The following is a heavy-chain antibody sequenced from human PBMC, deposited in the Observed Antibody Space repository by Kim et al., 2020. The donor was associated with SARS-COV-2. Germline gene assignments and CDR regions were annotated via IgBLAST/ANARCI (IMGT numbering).Heavy chain of an antibody. J-gene: IGHJ4*02. Sequence: SETLSLTCAVYGGSFSGYYWSWIRQPPGKGLEWIGEINHSGSTNYNPSLKSRVTISVDTSKNQFSLKLSSVTAADTAVYYCAAGSGYDSIWGQGTLATVS. D-gene: IGHD5-12*01. CDR1: GGSFSGYY. CDR2: INHSGST. CDR3: AAGSGYDSI. V-gene: IGHV4-34*01.